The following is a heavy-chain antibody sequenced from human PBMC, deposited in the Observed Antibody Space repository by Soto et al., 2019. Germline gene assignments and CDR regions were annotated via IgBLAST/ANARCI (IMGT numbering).Heavy chain of an antibody. CDR2: IYYSGST. CDR3: ASSNVLRYFDWQN. V-gene: IGHV4-59*01. Sequence: QVQLQESGPGLVKPSETLSLTCTVSGGSISSYYWSWIRQPPGKGLEWIGYIYYSGSTNYNPSLKSRVTISVDTSKNQFSLKLSSVTAADTAVYYCASSNVLRYFDWQNWGQGTLVTVSS. J-gene: IGHJ4*02. CDR1: GGSISSYY. D-gene: IGHD3-9*01.